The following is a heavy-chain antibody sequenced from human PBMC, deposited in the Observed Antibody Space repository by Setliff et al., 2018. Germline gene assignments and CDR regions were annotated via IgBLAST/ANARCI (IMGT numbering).Heavy chain of an antibody. D-gene: IGHD2-2*01. V-gene: IGHV1-18*01. J-gene: IGHJ3*01. Sequence: ASVKVSCKASGYTFSTYGLHWVRQAPGQGPEWMGMIITNTGKTSYAQKFQGRVTMTTDTSTGTGCMELRSLRSDDTAVYFCARFGGSCSSSSCYASDLWGQGTMVTVSS. CDR2: IITNTGKT. CDR3: ARFGGSCSSSSCYASDL. CDR1: GYTFSTYG.